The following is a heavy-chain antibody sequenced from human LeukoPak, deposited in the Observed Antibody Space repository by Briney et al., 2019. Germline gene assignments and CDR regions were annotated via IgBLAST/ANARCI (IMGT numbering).Heavy chain of an antibody. D-gene: IGHD6-6*01. J-gene: IGHJ4*02. CDR1: GFTFNSYS. CDR2: ISSSSGYK. V-gene: IGHV3-21*01. Sequence: PGGALPLSCAVSGFTFNSYSMTWVRQAPGKGLEWVSSISSSSGYKYYADSVKGRFTISRDNAKNSLYLQMDSLRAEDAAVYYCARTSGESTAALRAPFDYWGQGTLATVSS. CDR3: ARTSGESTAALRAPFDY.